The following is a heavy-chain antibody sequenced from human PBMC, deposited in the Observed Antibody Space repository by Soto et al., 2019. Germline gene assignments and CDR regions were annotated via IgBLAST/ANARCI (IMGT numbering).Heavy chain of an antibody. CDR2: IFHSGST. D-gene: IGHD3-10*01. Sequence: SETLSLTCTVSGGSINSGDYYWTWVRQPPGKGLEWIGNIFHSGSTYYTPSLQSRVTISLDTSKNHFSPKLSSVTPADTAVYYCARDRYYGSGTYYNFYSGMDVWGQGTTVTVSS. CDR3: ARDRYYGSGTYYNFYSGMDV. V-gene: IGHV4-30-4*01. J-gene: IGHJ6*02. CDR1: GGSINSGDYY.